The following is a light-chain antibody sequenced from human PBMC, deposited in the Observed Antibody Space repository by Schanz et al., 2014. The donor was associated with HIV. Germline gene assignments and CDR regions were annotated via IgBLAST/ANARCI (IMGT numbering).Light chain of an antibody. Sequence: DIQMTQSPSTLSASVGDRVTITCRASQSISGWLAWFQQKPGKAPKILIYKASNLESGVPSRFSGSGSGTEFTLSISSLQPDDFATYHCQQYSGYPWTFGQGTKVEIK. CDR3: QQYSGYPWT. CDR1: QSISGW. CDR2: KAS. J-gene: IGKJ1*01. V-gene: IGKV1-5*03.